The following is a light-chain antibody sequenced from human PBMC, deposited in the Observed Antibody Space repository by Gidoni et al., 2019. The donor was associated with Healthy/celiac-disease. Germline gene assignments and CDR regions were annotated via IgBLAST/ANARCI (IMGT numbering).Light chain of an antibody. CDR2: AAS. J-gene: IGKJ2*02. CDR1: QGISNY. CDR3: QKYNSAPRT. V-gene: IGKV1-27*01. Sequence: HLTPSPSSLSASVGDRVTITCRASQGISNYLAWYQQKPGKVPKLLIYAASTLQAGVPARFSGSGSGTDCTLTISSLQPEDVATYYCQKYNSAPRTFXQXTKLEIK.